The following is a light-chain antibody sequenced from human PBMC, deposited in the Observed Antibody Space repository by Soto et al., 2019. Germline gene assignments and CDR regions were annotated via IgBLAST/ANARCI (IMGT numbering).Light chain of an antibody. CDR1: SSDVGGYNY. V-gene: IGLV2-11*01. J-gene: IGLJ2*01. Sequence: QSALTQPRSVSGSPGQSVTISCTGTSSDVGGYNYVSWYQQHPGKAPKLMIYDVTKWPSGVPDRFSGSKSGNTASLTISGLQAEDEADYFCSSYAVSHVVFGGGTKLTVL. CDR2: DVT. CDR3: SSYAVSHVV.